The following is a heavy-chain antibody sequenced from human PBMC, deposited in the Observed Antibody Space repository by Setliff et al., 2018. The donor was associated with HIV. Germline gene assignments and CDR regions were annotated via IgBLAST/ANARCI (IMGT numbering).Heavy chain of an antibody. V-gene: IGHV3-30*03. CDR2: TSYDGRTT. D-gene: IGHD3-3*02. J-gene: IGHJ4*02. CDR3: ARDHTALQFWPYYFDY. CDR1: GFTFSSYG. Sequence: PGGSLRLSCVASGFTFSSYGMHWARQAPGKGLEWVAVTSYDGRTTYFGDSVKGRFTISRDNSKDTLYLEMNSLRSEDTAVYFCARDHTALQFWPYYFDYWGLGVQVTVSS.